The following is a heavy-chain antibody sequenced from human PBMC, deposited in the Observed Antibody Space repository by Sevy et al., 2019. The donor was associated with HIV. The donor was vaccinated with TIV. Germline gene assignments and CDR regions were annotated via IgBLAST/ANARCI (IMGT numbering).Heavy chain of an antibody. D-gene: IGHD1-7*01. CDR2: IYSGGST. J-gene: IGHJ6*02. CDR3: ARELTGTKGVYYYYGMDV. Sequence: GGSLRLSCAASGFTVSSNYMSWVRQAPGKGLEWVSVIYSGGSTYYADSVKGRFTISRDNSKNTLYLQMNSLRAEDTVVYYCARELTGTKGVYYYYGMDVWGQGTTVTVSS. V-gene: IGHV3-53*01. CDR1: GFTVSSNY.